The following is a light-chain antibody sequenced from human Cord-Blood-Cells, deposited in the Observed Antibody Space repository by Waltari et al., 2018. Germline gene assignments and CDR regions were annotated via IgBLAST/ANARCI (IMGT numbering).Light chain of an antibody. CDR2: DVS. CDR3: SSYTSSSTLVV. J-gene: IGLJ2*01. CDR1: SRDVGGYNY. V-gene: IGLV2-14*01. Sequence: QSALTQPASVSGSPGQSITISCPGPSRDVGGYNYVSWYQQHPGKAPKLMIYDVSNRPSGVSNRFSGSKSGNTASLTISGLQAEDEADYYCSSYTSSSTLVVFGGGTKLTVL.